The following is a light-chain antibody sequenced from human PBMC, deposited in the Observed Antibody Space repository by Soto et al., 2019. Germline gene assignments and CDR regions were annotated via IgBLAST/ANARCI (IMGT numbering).Light chain of an antibody. V-gene: IGLV1-51*01. CDR2: DNN. CDR1: SSNIGNNY. J-gene: IGLJ3*02. Sequence: QSVLTQPPSVSAAPGQKVTISCSGSSSNIGNNYVSWYQQLPGTALKLLIYDNNKRPSGIPDRFSGSKSGTSATLDITGLQTGDEADYFCGTWDSTLSVVLFGGGTKVTVL. CDR3: GTWDSTLSVVL.